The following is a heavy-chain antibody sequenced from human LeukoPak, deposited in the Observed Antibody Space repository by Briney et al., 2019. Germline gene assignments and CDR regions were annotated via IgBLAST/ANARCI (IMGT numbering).Heavy chain of an antibody. Sequence: ASVKVSCKASGYTFTGYYIHWVRQAPGQGLEWMGRVNPSTGGTDYAQKFQGRVTMTRDASITTAYMELSRLTSDDTAIYYCAKVPPSITAAGNWLGPWGQGALVTVSS. V-gene: IGHV1-2*06. J-gene: IGHJ5*02. CDR3: AKVPPSITAAGNWLGP. CDR2: VNPSTGGT. D-gene: IGHD6-13*01. CDR1: GYTFTGYY.